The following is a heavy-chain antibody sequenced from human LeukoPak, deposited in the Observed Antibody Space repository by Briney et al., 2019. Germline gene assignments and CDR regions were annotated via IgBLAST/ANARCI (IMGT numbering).Heavy chain of an antibody. V-gene: IGHV3-21*01. Sequence: PGGSLRLSCAASGFSFSSYSMNWVRQAPGQGLEWVSSTSSSGNFIYYADSVRGRFTISRDNAKRSLFLHINSLRAEDTAVYYCAREAYTNGRHSDYWGQGTLVTVSS. J-gene: IGHJ4*02. D-gene: IGHD6-19*01. CDR2: TSSSGNFI. CDR1: GFSFSSYS. CDR3: AREAYTNGRHSDY.